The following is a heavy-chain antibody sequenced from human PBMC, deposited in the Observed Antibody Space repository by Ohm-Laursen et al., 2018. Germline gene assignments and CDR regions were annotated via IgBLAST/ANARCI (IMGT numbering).Heavy chain of an antibody. CDR3: ARVPTGRGRESFDI. D-gene: IGHD2-8*02. J-gene: IGHJ3*02. V-gene: IGHV3-7*01. CDR1: GFTFRSYW. Sequence: GSLRLSCAASGFTFRSYWMSWVRQAPGKGLEWVAYIKDDGSEKYYVDSVKGRFTISRDNAKNSLYLQMNSLRADDTALYYCARVPTGRGRESFDIWGQGTMVTVSS. CDR2: IKDDGSEK.